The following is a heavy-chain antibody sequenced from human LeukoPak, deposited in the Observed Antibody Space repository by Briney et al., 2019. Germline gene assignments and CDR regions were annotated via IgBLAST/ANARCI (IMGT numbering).Heavy chain of an antibody. CDR3: ARQKYWGQLTWIQLWFDY. J-gene: IGHJ4*02. CDR2: SYYSGST. D-gene: IGHD5-18*01. V-gene: IGHV4-39*01. Sequence: WETLSLTCTVSGDSISSSSYYWGWIRQPPGKGLEWIGSSYYSGSTYYNPSLKSRVTISVDTSKNQFSLKLSSVTAADTAVYYCARQKYWGQLTWIQLWFDYWGQGTLVTVSS. CDR1: GDSISSSSYY.